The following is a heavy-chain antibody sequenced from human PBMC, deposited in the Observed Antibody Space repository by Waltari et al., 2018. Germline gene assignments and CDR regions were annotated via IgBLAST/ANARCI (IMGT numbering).Heavy chain of an antibody. J-gene: IGHJ5*02. Sequence: QVQLVQSGAEVKKPGASVKVSCKASGYTFTGYYMHWVRQAPGQGLEWMGQINPNSGGQKYAHKFKGSGSITRDTSISTAYMERSRLRSDDTAVYYCARRWELMVDWFDPWGQGTLVTVSS. D-gene: IGHD1-26*01. CDR2: INPNSGGQ. V-gene: IGHV1-2*06. CDR1: GYTFTGYY. CDR3: ARRWELMVDWFDP.